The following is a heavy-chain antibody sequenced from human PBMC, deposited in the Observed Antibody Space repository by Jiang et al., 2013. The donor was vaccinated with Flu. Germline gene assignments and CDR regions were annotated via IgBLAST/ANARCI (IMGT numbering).Heavy chain of an antibody. V-gene: IGHV4-59*01. CDR3: AREVLQLRGRSFEY. CDR1: GGSIRSYY. CDR2: IYYSGNT. Sequence: LLKPSETLSLTCTVSGGSIRSYYWSWIRQPPGKGLEWIGDIYYSGNTNYNPSLKSRVTISIDMSKNQLYLKLSSVTAADTAVYYCAREVLQLRGRSFEYWGQGTLVTVSS. D-gene: IGHD4-17*01. J-gene: IGHJ4*02.